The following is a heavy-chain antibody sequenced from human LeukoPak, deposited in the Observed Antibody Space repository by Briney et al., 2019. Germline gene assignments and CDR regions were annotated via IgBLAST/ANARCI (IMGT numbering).Heavy chain of an antibody. CDR3: ARDVDDYGDYAGYNWFDP. D-gene: IGHD4-17*01. Sequence: ASVKVSCKVSGYTLTELSMHWVRQAPGKGLEWMGGFDPEDGETIYAQKFQGRVTMTEDTSIDTAYMELSSLRSDDTAVYYCARDVDDYGDYAGYNWFDPLGPGNPGHRLL. CDR1: GYTLTELS. V-gene: IGHV1-24*01. J-gene: IGHJ5*02. CDR2: FDPEDGET.